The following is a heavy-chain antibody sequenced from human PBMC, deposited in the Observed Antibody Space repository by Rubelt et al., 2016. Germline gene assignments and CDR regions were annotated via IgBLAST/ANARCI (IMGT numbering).Heavy chain of an antibody. CDR3: ARGRRGSSSWLGRDYYGMDV. V-gene: IGHV4-34*01. CDR1: GGSFSGYY. Sequence: QVQLQQWGAGLLKPSETLSLTCAVYGGSFSGYYWRWIRQPPGKGLEWIGEINHSGSTNYNPSLKSRVTISVDPSRNQFSLKLSSGTAADTAVYYCARGRRGSSSWLGRDYYGMDVWGQGTTVTVSS. D-gene: IGHD6-13*01. CDR2: INHSGST. J-gene: IGHJ6*02.